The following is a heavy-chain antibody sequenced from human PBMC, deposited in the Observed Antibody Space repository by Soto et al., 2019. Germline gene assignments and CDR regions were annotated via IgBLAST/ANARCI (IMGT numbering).Heavy chain of an antibody. CDR3: ASGSLYGSGSYPVDY. J-gene: IGHJ4*01. V-gene: IGHV1-69*08. CDR2: IIPLFGTL. CDR1: GGTLNNHL. Sequence: QVQLVQSGAEVKKPGSSVNVSCKASGGTLNNHLISWVRQSPGQGLEWVGTIIPLFGTLNYAQRFQGRVTLSADRSTSTAYMELSSLRSDDTAVYYCASGSLYGSGSYPVDYWGQGTLVTVSS. D-gene: IGHD3-10*01.